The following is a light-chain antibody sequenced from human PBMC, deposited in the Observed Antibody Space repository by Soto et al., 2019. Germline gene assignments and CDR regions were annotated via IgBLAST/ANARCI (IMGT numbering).Light chain of an antibody. J-gene: IGLJ1*01. V-gene: IGLV2-14*03. CDR2: DVS. Sequence: QSVLTQPASVSGSPGQSITFSCTGTSSDVGGYNYVSWYQQHPGTAPKLILYDVSNRPSGVSNRFSGSKSGNTASLTISGLQAEDEADYYCSSYRSSSTLYVFGTGTKVTVL. CDR1: SSDVGGYNY. CDR3: SSYRSSSTLYV.